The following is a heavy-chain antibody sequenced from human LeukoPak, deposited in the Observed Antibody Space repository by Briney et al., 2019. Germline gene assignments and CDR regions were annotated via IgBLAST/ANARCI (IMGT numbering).Heavy chain of an antibody. CDR3: AKQIGYCSSTSCYDLLSFDY. J-gene: IGHJ4*02. Sequence: GGSLRLSCAASGFTFSSYSMNWVRQAPGKGLEWVSSISSSSSYIYYADSVKGRFTISRDNAKNSLYLQMNSLRAEDTAVYYCAKQIGYCSSTSCYDLLSFDYWGQGTLVTVSS. CDR1: GFTFSSYS. V-gene: IGHV3-21*04. D-gene: IGHD2-2*01. CDR2: ISSSSSYI.